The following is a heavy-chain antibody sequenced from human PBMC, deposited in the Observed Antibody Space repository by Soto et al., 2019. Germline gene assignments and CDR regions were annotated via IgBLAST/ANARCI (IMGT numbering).Heavy chain of an antibody. Sequence: QVTLKESGPVLVKPTETLTLTCTVSGFSLSNARMGVSWIRQPPGKALEWLAHIFSNDEKSYSTSLKSRLTISKDTSKSQVVLTMTNIDPVDTATYYCARISPEWSGYDFGYYYYYMDVWGKGTTVTVSS. CDR2: IFSNDEK. D-gene: IGHD5-12*01. CDR3: ARISPEWSGYDFGYYYYYMDV. CDR1: GFSLSNARMG. J-gene: IGHJ6*03. V-gene: IGHV2-26*01.